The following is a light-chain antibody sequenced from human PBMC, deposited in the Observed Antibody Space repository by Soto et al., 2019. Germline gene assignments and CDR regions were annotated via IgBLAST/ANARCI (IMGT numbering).Light chain of an antibody. J-gene: IGKJ1*01. CDR3: QQYNNWPPLT. V-gene: IGKV3D-15*01. CDR2: GAS. Sequence: EVLMTQSPDSLSVSPGERATLSCWASQSVRSNLAWYQQKPGQVPRLLIYGASTRATGIPARFSGSGSGTEFTLTISSVESEDFAVYYCQQYNNWPPLTFGQGTKVEIK. CDR1: QSVRSN.